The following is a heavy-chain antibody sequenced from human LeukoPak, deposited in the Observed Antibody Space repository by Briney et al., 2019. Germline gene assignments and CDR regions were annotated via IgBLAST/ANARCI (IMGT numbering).Heavy chain of an antibody. V-gene: IGHV3-7*01. CDR3: VRGHWDS. CDR2: IKQDGSET. J-gene: IGHJ4*02. D-gene: IGHD1-1*01. CDR1: GITFSSYW. Sequence: PGGSLRLSCVGSGITFSSYWMNWVRQAPGKGLEWVAIIKQDGSETQYVDSVKGRLTISRDNAQNSLYLQMNSLRAEDTAVYYCVRGHWDSWGQGTLVTVSS.